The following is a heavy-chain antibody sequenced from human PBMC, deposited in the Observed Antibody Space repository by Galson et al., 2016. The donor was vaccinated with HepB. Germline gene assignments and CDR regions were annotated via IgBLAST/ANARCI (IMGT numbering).Heavy chain of an antibody. V-gene: IGHV4-31*03. CDR3: ARDHPGGDSEGA. J-gene: IGHJ5*02. CDR1: GGSISSGGYY. CDR2: IHYSGST. Sequence: TLSLTCTVSGGSISSGGYYWSWIRQHPGKGLEWIGYIHYSGSTHYNPSLKNRVTISIDMSKNQFSLKLTSVTAADTAMYYCARDHPGGDSEGAWGPGTLVTVSS. D-gene: IGHD4-17*01.